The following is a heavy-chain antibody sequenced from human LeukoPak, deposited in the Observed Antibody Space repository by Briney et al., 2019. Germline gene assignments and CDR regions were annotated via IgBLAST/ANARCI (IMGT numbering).Heavy chain of an antibody. CDR1: GFTFSDYG. CDR3: ARASRLGGCRSGSCWWFDL. CDR2: VWNDGTNI. D-gene: IGHD2-15*01. J-gene: IGHJ5*02. V-gene: IGHV3-33*01. Sequence: GGSLRLSCAASGFTFSDYGMHWVRQPPGKGLEWVAAVWNDGTNINYADSVKGRFTISRDNSKSILNLQMNNLRVEDAATYYCARASRLGGCRSGSCWWFDLWGQGTLVTVSS.